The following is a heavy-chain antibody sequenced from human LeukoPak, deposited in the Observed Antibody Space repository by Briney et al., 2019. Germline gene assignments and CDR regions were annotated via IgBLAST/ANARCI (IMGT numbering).Heavy chain of an antibody. J-gene: IGHJ4*02. CDR3: AKDPYCGGDCSDYFDY. D-gene: IGHD2-21*02. CDR1: GFTFSSDA. CDR2: ISGGGGRT. Sequence: GGSLTLSCAASGFTFSSDAMSWVRQAPGKGLEWVSAISGGGGRTYYADSVKGRFTISRDNSKNTLYLQMNSLRAEDTAVYYCAKDPYCGGDCSDYFDYWGQGTLVTVSS. V-gene: IGHV3-23*01.